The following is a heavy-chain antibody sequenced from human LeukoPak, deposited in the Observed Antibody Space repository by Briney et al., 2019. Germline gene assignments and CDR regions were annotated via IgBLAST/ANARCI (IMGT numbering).Heavy chain of an antibody. Sequence: SETLSLTCTVSGGSISSSSYYWGWIRQPPWKGLEWIGSIYYSGSTYYNPSLKSRVTISVDTSKNQFSLKLGSVTAADTAVYYCARQSQGITMVRGVIYYWGQGTLVTVSS. J-gene: IGHJ4*02. V-gene: IGHV4-39*01. CDR2: IYYSGST. CDR1: GGSISSSSYY. CDR3: ARQSQGITMVRGVIYY. D-gene: IGHD3-10*01.